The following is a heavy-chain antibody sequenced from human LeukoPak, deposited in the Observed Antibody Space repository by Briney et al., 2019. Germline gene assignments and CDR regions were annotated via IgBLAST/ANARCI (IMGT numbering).Heavy chain of an antibody. CDR3: ARDGDVVVPRHYYYYYMDV. J-gene: IGHJ6*03. D-gene: IGHD2-2*01. CDR1: GYTFTGYY. CDR2: INPNSGGT. Sequence: ASVKVSCKASGYTFTGYYMHWVRQAPGQGLEWMGWINPNSGGTNYAQKFQGRVTMTRDTSISTAYMELSRLRSDDTAVYYCARDGDVVVPRHYYYYYMDVWGKGTTVTVSS. V-gene: IGHV1-2*02.